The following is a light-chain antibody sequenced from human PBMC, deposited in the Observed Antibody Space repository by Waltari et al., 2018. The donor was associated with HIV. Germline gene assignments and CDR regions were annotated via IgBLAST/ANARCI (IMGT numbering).Light chain of an antibody. Sequence: QTVVTQDPSLTVSPGETVTLPRGSNIGKVTTGHHPYWLQQKPGQAPQTLIYDTTNKHSWTPARFSGSLLGGKAALTLSGAQPEDEADYYCLLSSGGTWLFGGGTKLTVL. J-gene: IGLJ2*01. V-gene: IGLV7-46*01. CDR2: DTT. CDR1: IGKVTTGHH. CDR3: LLSSGGTWL.